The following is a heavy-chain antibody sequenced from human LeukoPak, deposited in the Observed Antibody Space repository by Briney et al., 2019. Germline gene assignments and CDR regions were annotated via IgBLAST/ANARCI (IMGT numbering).Heavy chain of an antibody. D-gene: IGHD3-10*01. CDR3: VRGWPPGYYGPDAFDI. Sequence: SETLSLTCTVSGDSISGYYWSWIRQPAGKGLEWIGRFYSTVNTNYNPSLKRRVTMSVDTSKNQFSLRLRSVTAADTAMYYCVRGWPPGYYGPDAFDIWGQGTMVTVSS. J-gene: IGHJ3*02. V-gene: IGHV4-4*07. CDR2: FYSTVNT. CDR1: GDSISGYY.